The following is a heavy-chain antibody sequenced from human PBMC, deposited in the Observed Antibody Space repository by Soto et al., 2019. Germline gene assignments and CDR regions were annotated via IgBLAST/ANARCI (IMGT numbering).Heavy chain of an antibody. D-gene: IGHD6-6*01. V-gene: IGHV4-59*01. J-gene: IGHJ6*02. CDR2: IYYSGST. Sequence: LSLTCTVSGGSISSYYWSWIRQPPGKGLEWIGYIYYSGSTNYNPSLKSRVTISVDTSKNQFSLKLSSVTAADTAVYYCARDSSSSEDYYGMDVWGQGTTVTVSS. CDR1: GGSISSYY. CDR3: ARDSSSSEDYYGMDV.